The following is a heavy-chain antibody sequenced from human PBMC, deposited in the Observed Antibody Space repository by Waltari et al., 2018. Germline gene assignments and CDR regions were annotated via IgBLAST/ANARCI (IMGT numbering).Heavy chain of an antibody. CDR2: IWADGSHT. CDR3: ARDPPGSGWSFDC. V-gene: IGHV3-33*01. Sequence: QVQLVESGGGVVQPGRCLRLSCAASGVTFTTHAMHWVRQAPGEGLEWVAMIWADGSHTHYVESVKGRFTISRDNSKCMVYLQMNSLRDEDSAVYYCARDPPGSGWSFDCWGQGTLVTVSS. CDR1: GVTFTTHA. J-gene: IGHJ4*02. D-gene: IGHD6-19*01.